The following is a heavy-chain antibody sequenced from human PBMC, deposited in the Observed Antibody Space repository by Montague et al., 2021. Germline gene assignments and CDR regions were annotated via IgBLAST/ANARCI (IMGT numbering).Heavy chain of an antibody. D-gene: IGHD5-24*01. V-gene: IGHV3-74*01. Sequence: SRRLSFAASGFPFSNFWMHWVRQAPGKGLVWVSRIVGDGHYKNYSDSVQGRFTISRDNAENTLYLQMDGLRVGDTAVYYCVRDGDGFNFDYWGHGTLVTVSS. CDR2: IVGDGHYK. CDR1: GFPFSNFW. J-gene: IGHJ4*01. CDR3: VRDGDGFNFDY.